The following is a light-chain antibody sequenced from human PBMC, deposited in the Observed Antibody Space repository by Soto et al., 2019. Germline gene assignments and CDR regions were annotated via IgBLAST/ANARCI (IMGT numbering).Light chain of an antibody. Sequence: QSVLTQPASVSGSPGQSITISCTGTSSDVGGYNYVSWYQQHPGKAPKLMIYDVSNRPSGVSNRFSGSKYGNTASLTISGLQGEDEADYYCSSYTSSSTLAVVFGGGTQLTVL. CDR3: SSYTSSSTLAVV. J-gene: IGLJ2*01. CDR1: SSDVGGYNY. V-gene: IGLV2-14*01. CDR2: DVS.